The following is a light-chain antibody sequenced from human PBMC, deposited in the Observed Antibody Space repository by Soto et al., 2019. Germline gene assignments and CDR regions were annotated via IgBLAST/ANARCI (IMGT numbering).Light chain of an antibody. CDR1: QGISNY. CDR3: QQYNSYSLT. V-gene: IGKV1-16*01. Sequence: IQMAQSPGSQSASVGVRVTITCRASQGISNYLAWYQQKPGKIPKLLIYAASTLQSGVPSRFSGSGFGTEFTLTISSLQPDDFATYYCQQYNSYSLTFGGGTKVDIK. J-gene: IGKJ4*01. CDR2: AAS.